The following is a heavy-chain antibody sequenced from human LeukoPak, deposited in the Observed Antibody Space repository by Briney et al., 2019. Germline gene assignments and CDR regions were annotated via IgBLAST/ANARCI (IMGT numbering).Heavy chain of an antibody. J-gene: IGHJ4*02. CDR1: GFTFSSYW. CDR2: INSDGSST. CDR3: ARGPNFSGWLDY. Sequence: GGSLRLSCAASGFTFSSYWMHWVRQAPGKGLVWVSRINSDGSSTSYADSVKGRFTISRGNAKNTLYLQMNSLRAEDTAVYYCARGPNFSGWLDYWGQGTLVTVSS. D-gene: IGHD6-19*01. V-gene: IGHV3-74*01.